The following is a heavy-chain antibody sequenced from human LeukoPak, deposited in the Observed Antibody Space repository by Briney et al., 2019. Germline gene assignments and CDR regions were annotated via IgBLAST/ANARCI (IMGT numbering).Heavy chain of an antibody. D-gene: IGHD4-11*01. CDR1: GFTFHNHG. CDR2: ISGSSMST. CDR3: GKDSRPSVTTFRSRWTDY. J-gene: IGHJ4*02. Sequence: GGSLRLSCEASGFTFHNHGMSWVRQAPGKGLEWVSVISGSSMSTYYADSVKGRFTVSRDNSKNTVYLQMSSLRVEDSAIYYCGKDSRPSVTTFRSRWTDYWGQGILVTVSS. V-gene: IGHV3-23*01.